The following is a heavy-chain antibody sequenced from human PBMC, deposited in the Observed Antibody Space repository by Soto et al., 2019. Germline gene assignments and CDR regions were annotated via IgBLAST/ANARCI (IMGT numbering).Heavy chain of an antibody. CDR1: GYSFSRHG. V-gene: IGHV1-18*01. D-gene: IGHD3-22*01. CDR2: ISAYNGNT. J-gene: IGHJ4*02. CDR3: ARSHSIVQAIDD. Sequence: ASVKVSCKASGYSFSRHGISWVRQATGQGLEWMGWISAYNGNTDYAQKFQGRVTMTTDSSTRTAYMELRSLRSDDTAVYYCARSHSIVQAIDDWAERTLVIVSS.